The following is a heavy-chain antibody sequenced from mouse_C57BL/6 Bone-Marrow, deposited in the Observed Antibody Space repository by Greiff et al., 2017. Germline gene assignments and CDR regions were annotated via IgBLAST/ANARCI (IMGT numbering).Heavy chain of an antibody. CDR3: ARCITTVVAMDY. CDR1: GFTFTDYY. CDR2: IRNKANGYTT. Sequence: EVQVVESGGGLVQPGGSLSLSCAASGFTFTDYYMSWVRQPPGKALEWLGFIRNKANGYTTEYSASVKGRFTISRDNSQSILYLQMNALRAEDSATYYCARCITTVVAMDYWGQGTSVTVSS. D-gene: IGHD1-1*01. J-gene: IGHJ4*01. V-gene: IGHV7-3*01.